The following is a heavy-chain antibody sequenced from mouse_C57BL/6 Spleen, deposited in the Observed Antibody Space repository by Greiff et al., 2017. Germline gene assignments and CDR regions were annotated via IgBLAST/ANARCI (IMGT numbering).Heavy chain of an antibody. CDR3: ARGGYYDYDEGVAY. J-gene: IGHJ3*01. V-gene: IGHV1-82*01. CDR1: GYAFSSSW. D-gene: IGHD2-4*01. CDR2: IYPGDGDT. Sequence: VQLQQSGPELVKPGASVKISCKASGYAFSSSWMNWVKQRPGKGLEWIGRIYPGDGDTNYNGKFKGKATLTADKSSSTAYMQLSSLTSEDSAVYFCARGGYYDYDEGVAYWGQGTLVTVSA.